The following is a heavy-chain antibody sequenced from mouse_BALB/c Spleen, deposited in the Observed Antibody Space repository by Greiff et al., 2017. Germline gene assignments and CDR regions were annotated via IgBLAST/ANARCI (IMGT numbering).Heavy chain of an antibody. D-gene: IGHD2-4*01. Sequence: EVKLMESGGGLVKPGGSLKLSCAASGFTFSSYAMSWVRQTPEKRLEWVASISSGGSTYYPDSVKGRFTISRDNARNILYLQMSSLRSEDTAMYYCASDDYDGPLFAYWGQGTLVTVSA. V-gene: IGHV5-6-5*01. J-gene: IGHJ3*01. CDR1: GFTFSSYA. CDR3: ASDDYDGPLFAY. CDR2: ISSGGST.